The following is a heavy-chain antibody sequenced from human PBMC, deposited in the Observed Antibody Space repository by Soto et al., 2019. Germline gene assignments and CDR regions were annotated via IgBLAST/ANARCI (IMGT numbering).Heavy chain of an antibody. Sequence: LRLSFAASGFSFTTHGMHWVRQAPGKGLEWVAVIWYDGSNKYYADSVKGRFTISRDNSKNTLYLQLDSLRAEDTGIYYCARDREQLASYYYGLDVWGQGTTVTVSS. V-gene: IGHV3-33*01. CDR1: GFSFTTHG. CDR3: ARDREQLASYYYGLDV. D-gene: IGHD6-6*01. CDR2: IWYDGSNK. J-gene: IGHJ6*02.